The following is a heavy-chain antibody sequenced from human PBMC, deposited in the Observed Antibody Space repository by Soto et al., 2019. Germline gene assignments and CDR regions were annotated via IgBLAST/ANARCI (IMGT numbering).Heavy chain of an antibody. J-gene: IGHJ4*02. CDR2: ISVYNGNT. CDR1: GYTFNSYG. CDR3: ARGGYSGYDFDY. D-gene: IGHD5-12*01. V-gene: IGHV1-18*01. Sequence: ASAEISSNASGYTFNSYGISCVRQAPGQGLEWMGWISVYNGNTNYAQKVQGRVTMTTDTSTSTAYMELRSLRPDDTAVYYCARGGYSGYDFDYWGQGTLVTFSS.